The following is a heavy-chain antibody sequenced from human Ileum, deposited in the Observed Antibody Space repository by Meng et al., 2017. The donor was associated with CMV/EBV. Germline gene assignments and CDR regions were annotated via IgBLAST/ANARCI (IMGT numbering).Heavy chain of an antibody. CDR3: AKDCGISCSYLHY. J-gene: IGHJ4*02. Sequence: GGSLRLSCAASGFTVSSNYMSWVRQAPGKGLEWVSVIYSGGSTYYADSVKGRFTISRDNSKNTLYLQMNGLRPEDTAVYYCAKDCGISCSYLHYWGQGTLVTVSS. V-gene: IGHV3-53*05. CDR1: GFTVSSNY. D-gene: IGHD3-3*02. CDR2: IYSGGST.